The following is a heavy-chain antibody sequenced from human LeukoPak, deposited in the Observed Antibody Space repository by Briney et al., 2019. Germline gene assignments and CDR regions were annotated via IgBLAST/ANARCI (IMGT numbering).Heavy chain of an antibody. CDR2: IYTSGST. CDR1: GGSISSYY. D-gene: IGHD3-10*01. J-gene: IGHJ4*02. CDR3: ARESYGSGTPREDY. V-gene: IGHV4-4*07. Sequence: SETLSLTCTVSGGSISSYYWSWIRQPAGKGLEWIGRIYTSGSTNYNPSLKSRVTMSVDTSKNQFSLKLSSVTAADTAVYYCARESYGSGTPREDYWGQGTLVTVSS.